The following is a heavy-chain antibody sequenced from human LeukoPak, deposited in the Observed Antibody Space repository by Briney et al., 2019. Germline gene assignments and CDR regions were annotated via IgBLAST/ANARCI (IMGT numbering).Heavy chain of an antibody. CDR1: GYTFTSYG. V-gene: IGHV1-69*13. Sequence: SVKVSCKASGYTFTSYGISWVRQAPGQGLEWMGGIIPIFGTANYAQKFQGRVTITADESTSTAYMELSSLRSEDTAVYYCARGRGYSYGLVDYWGQGTLVTVSS. D-gene: IGHD5-18*01. J-gene: IGHJ4*02. CDR2: IIPIFGTA. CDR3: ARGRGYSYGLVDY.